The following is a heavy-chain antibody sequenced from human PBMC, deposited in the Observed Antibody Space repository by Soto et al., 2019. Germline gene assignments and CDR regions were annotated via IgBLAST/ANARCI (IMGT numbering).Heavy chain of an antibody. CDR2: IIPIFGTA. CDR1: GGTFSSYA. J-gene: IGHJ4*02. V-gene: IGHV1-69*01. Sequence: QVQLVQSGAEVKKPGSSVKVSCKASGGTFSSYAISWVRQAPGQGLEWMGGIIPIFGTANYAQKFQGRVTITAEESTSTAYMELSSLRSEDTAVYYCAISPYDYGDYVRPDLDSWGQGTLVTVS. CDR3: AISPYDYGDYVRPDLDS. D-gene: IGHD4-17*01.